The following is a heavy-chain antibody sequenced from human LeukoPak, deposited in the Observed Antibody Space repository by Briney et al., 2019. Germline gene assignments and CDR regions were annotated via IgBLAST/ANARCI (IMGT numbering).Heavy chain of an antibody. V-gene: IGHV1-2*02. CDR3: ATFPTDKRGYSYGGYFDY. J-gene: IGHJ4*02. CDR2: INPNSGGT. Sequence: AASVKVSCKASGYTFTGYYMHWVRQAPGQGLEWMGWINPNSGGTNYAQKFQGRVTMTRDTSISTAYMELSSLRSEDTAVYYCATFPTDKRGYSYGGYFDYWGQGTLVTVSS. D-gene: IGHD5-18*01. CDR1: GYTFTGYY.